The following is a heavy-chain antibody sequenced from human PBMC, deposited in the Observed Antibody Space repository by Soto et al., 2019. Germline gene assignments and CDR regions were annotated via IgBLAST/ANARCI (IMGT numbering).Heavy chain of an antibody. CDR1: GGTFSNYA. CDR2: IIPIFGTS. CDR3: ASRPRNGYNT. J-gene: IGHJ5*02. V-gene: IGHV1-69*01. Sequence: QVQLVQSGAELKKPGSSVKVSCKSSGGTFSNYAITWVRQAPGQGLEWMGGIIPIFGTSNYARKFQGRVTFTADESITTTYMELSSLKSEDTAVYYCASRPRNGYNTWGQGTLVTVSS. D-gene: IGHD5-12*01.